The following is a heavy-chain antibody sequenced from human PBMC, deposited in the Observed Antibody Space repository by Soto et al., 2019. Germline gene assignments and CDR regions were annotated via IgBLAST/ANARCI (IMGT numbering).Heavy chain of an antibody. CDR2: IWYDGSNK. CDR1: GFTFSSYG. CDR3: ARDSSSGWYGGFDY. J-gene: IGHJ4*02. Sequence: PGGSLRLSCAASGFTFSSYGMHWVRQAPGKGLEWVAVIWYDGSNKYYADSVKGRFTISRDNSKNTLYLQMNSLRAEDTAVYYCARDSSSGWYGGFDYWGQGTLVTVSS. D-gene: IGHD6-19*01. V-gene: IGHV3-33*01.